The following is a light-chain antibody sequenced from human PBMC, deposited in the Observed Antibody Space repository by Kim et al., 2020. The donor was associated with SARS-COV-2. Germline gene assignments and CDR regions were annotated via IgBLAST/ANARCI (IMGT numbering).Light chain of an antibody. CDR1: ILRSYY. Sequence: SSELTQDPAVSVALGQTVRITCQGDILRSYYASWYQQKPGQAPVLVIYGKNNRPSGIPDRFSGSSSGNTASLTITGAQAEDEADYYCNSRDSSGNLWVFGGGTQLTVL. CDR2: GKN. CDR3: NSRDSSGNLWV. V-gene: IGLV3-19*01. J-gene: IGLJ3*02.